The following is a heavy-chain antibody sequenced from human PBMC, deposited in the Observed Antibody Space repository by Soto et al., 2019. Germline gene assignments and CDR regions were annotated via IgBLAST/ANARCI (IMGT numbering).Heavy chain of an antibody. CDR2: INGGNGDT. CDR3: ARGNLDRRKHLDF. CDR1: GYSLTNFA. J-gene: IGHJ4*02. V-gene: IGHV1-3*01. Sequence: QVQLVQSETEVKKPGDSVRVSCRASGYSLTNFAMHWVRRAPGHRLERMGWINGGNGDTRFSHEYQGRVAITRDTSANTAYMELSSLRSEDTAVYYCARGNLDRRKHLDFWGQGTLAIVSS.